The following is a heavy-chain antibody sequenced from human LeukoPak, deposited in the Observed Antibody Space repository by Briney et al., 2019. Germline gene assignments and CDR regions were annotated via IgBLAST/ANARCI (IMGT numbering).Heavy chain of an antibody. D-gene: IGHD3-10*01. CDR3: AAGSYFPNYFDY. CDR2: ISGSGGNT. Sequence: PGGSLRLSCTAPGFTFGDYAMTWVRQAPGKGLEWVSAISGSGGNTYYADSVKGRFTISRDISKNTLYLQMNSLRAEDTAVYFCAAGSYFPNYFDYWGQGTLVTVSS. J-gene: IGHJ4*02. CDR1: GFTFGDYA. V-gene: IGHV3-23*01.